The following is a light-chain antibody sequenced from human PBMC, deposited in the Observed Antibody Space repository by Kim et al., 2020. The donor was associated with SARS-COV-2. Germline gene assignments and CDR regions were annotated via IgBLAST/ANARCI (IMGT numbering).Light chain of an antibody. CDR1: SLRSYY. CDR2: GKN. J-gene: IGLJ2*01. V-gene: IGLV3-19*01. Sequence: VALGQAVRITCQGDSLRSYYASWYQQKPGQAPVLVIYGKNNRPSGIPDRFSGSSSGNTASLTITGAQAEDEADYYCNSRDSSGNVVFGGGTKLTVL. CDR3: NSRDSSGNVV.